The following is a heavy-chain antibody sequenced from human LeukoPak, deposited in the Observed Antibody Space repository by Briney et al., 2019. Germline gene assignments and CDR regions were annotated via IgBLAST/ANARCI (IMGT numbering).Heavy chain of an antibody. D-gene: IGHD3-22*01. CDR1: GFNFGDYT. CDR3: IPRXXYESSGHYPLGH. Sequence: PGGSLRFSCTVSGFNFGDYTMTWVRQAPGKGLEWVGLIRSIAYGGTTDYAASVKGRFTISRDDSKSIAYLQMNSLKIEDTAVYYCIPRXXYESSGHYPLGHWGQGTLVTVSS. CDR2: IRSIAYGGTT. J-gene: IGHJ4*02. V-gene: IGHV3-49*04.